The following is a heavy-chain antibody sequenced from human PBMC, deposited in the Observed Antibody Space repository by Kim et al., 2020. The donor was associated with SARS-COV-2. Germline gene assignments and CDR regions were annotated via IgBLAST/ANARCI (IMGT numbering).Heavy chain of an antibody. V-gene: IGHV4-61*07. Sequence: TPPLKRRVTISEDTSKGQFSLKLGSVAAADTDVYYCASQVGATNDWFDHWGQGTLVTVSS. J-gene: IGHJ5*02. D-gene: IGHD1-26*01. CDR3: ASQVGATNDWFDH.